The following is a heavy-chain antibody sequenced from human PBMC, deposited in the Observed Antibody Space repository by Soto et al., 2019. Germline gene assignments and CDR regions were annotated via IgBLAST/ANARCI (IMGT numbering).Heavy chain of an antibody. V-gene: IGHV4-39*01. J-gene: IGHJ4*02. Sequence: SETLSLTCTVSGGSISSSSYYWGWIRQPPGKGLEWIGSIYYSGSTYYNPSLKSRVTISVDTSKNQFSLKLSSVTAADTAVYYCARRRDYDFWSGYYEFDYWGQGTLVTVSS. D-gene: IGHD3-3*01. CDR3: ARRRDYDFWSGYYEFDY. CDR1: GGSISSSSYY. CDR2: IYYSGST.